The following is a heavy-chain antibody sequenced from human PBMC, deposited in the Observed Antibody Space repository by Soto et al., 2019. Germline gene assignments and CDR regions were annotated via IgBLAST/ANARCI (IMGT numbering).Heavy chain of an antibody. Sequence: SETLSLTCTVSGGSIISYYWSWIRQPPGKGLEWIGEIYHSGSTNYNPSLKSRVTISVDKSKNQFSLKLSSVTAADTAVYYCARVLGNDAFDIWGQGTMVTVSS. J-gene: IGHJ3*02. CDR1: GGSIISYY. CDR3: ARVLGNDAFDI. V-gene: IGHV4-59*12. D-gene: IGHD3-3*02. CDR2: IYHSGST.